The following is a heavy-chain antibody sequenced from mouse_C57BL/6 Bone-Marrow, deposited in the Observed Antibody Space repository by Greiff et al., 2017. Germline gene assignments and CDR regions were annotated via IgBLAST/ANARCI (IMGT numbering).Heavy chain of an antibody. V-gene: IGHV1-19*01. CDR1: GYTFTDYY. J-gene: IGHJ2*01. CDR3: ASPLLRSDY. CDR2: INPYNGGT. Sequence: EVKLVESGPVLVKPGASVKMSCKASGYTFTDYYMNWVKQSHGKSLEWIGVINPYNGGTSYNQKFKGKATLTVDKSSSTAYMELNSLTSEDSAVYYCASPLLRSDYWGQGTTLTVSS. D-gene: IGHD1-1*01.